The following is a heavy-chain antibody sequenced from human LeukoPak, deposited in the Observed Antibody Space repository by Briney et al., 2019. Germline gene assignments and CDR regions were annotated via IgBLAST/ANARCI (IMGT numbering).Heavy chain of an antibody. CDR2: IYGGGST. CDR3: ASARPYYYDSSGYWLGYFDY. D-gene: IGHD3-22*01. V-gene: IGHV3-53*01. CDR1: GFTVSSNY. Sequence: GGSLRLSCAASGFTVSSNYMSWVRQAPGKGLEWDSVIYGGGSTYYADSVKGRFTISRDNSKNTLYLQMNSLRAEDTAVYYCASARPYYYDSSGYWLGYFDYWGQGTLVTVSS. J-gene: IGHJ4*02.